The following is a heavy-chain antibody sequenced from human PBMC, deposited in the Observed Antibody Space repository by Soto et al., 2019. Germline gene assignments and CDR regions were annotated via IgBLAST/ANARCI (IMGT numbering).Heavy chain of an antibody. Sequence: SETLSLTCAVYGRSFIGYYWSWIRQPPGKGLEWIGEINHSGSTNYNPSLKSRVTISVDTSKNQFSLNLSSVTAADTAVYCCARRLDVWGQGTTVTVSS. V-gene: IGHV4-34*01. J-gene: IGHJ6*02. CDR2: INHSGST. CDR3: ARRLDV. CDR1: GRSFIGYY.